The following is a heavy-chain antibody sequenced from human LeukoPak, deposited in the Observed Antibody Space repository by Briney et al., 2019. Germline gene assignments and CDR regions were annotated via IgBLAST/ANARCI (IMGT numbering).Heavy chain of an antibody. V-gene: IGHV3-7*01. Sequence: GGSLRLSCAVSGLTFSSSWMDWVRQAPGKGLEWVASINPDGNKKYSADSVKGRFTISRDNAENSLYLQMYSLRVEDTAFYYCARDLAYSRLDYWGQGMLVTVSS. J-gene: IGHJ4*02. D-gene: IGHD5-18*01. CDR1: GLTFSSSW. CDR3: ARDLAYSRLDY. CDR2: INPDGNKK.